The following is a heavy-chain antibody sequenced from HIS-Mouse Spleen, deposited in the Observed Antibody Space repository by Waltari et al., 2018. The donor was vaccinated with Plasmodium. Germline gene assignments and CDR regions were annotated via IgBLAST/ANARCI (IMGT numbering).Heavy chain of an antibody. J-gene: IGHJ3*02. CDR1: GFTFDDYA. D-gene: IGHD6-6*01. Sequence: EVQLVESGGGLVQPGGSLRLSCTASGFTFDDYAMHWVRQAPGKGLDWDSGISWNIGSIGYADSVKGRFTISRDNAKNSLYLQMNSLRAEDTALYYCAKARGSSSAFDIWGQGTMVTVSS. CDR3: AKARGSSSAFDI. V-gene: IGHV3-9*01. CDR2: ISWNIGSI.